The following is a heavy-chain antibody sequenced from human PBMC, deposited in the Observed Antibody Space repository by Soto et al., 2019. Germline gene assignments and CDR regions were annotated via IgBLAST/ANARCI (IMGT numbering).Heavy chain of an antibody. J-gene: IGHJ4*02. CDR1: GGSISSGGYY. CDR2: IYYSGST. V-gene: IGHV4-31*03. Sequence: QVPLQASGPGLVKPSQTLSLTCTVSGGSISSGGYYWNWIRQHPGKGLEWIGYIYYSGSTYYNPSLKSRVTIPVDTSKNQFSLKLSSVTAADTAVYYCARVDYGVVGGWGQGTLVTVSS. D-gene: IGHD4-17*01. CDR3: ARVDYGVVGG.